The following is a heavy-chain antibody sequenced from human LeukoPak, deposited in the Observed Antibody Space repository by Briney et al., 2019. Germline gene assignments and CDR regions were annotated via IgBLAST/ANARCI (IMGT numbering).Heavy chain of an antibody. Sequence: SGGSPRLSCAASGFSFSNHWMIWVRQAPGKGLEWVATINPDGTEKRYVDSVKGRFTISRDNGKDSLYLQMSSLRAEDTAVYYCVRDDRGIAVGSRDHGAQGSLVTVSS. CDR2: INPDGTEK. V-gene: IGHV3-7*03. CDR1: GFSFSNHW. D-gene: IGHD6-19*01. CDR3: VRDDRGIAVGSRDH. J-gene: IGHJ4*02.